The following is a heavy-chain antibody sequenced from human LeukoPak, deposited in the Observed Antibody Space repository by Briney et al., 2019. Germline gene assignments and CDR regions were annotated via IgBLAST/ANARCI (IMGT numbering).Heavy chain of an antibody. Sequence: GGSLRLSCAASGFTVGSNYMSWVRQSPGEGLVWVSFIYSGGSTYYADSVKGRFTISRDNSKNTVYLQMDSLEAEDNALYYLARDLFYDSSRYYYPWGQGTLVTVSS. D-gene: IGHD3-22*01. J-gene: IGHJ5*02. CDR3: ARDLFYDSSRYYYP. CDR2: IYSGGST. V-gene: IGHV3-66*01. CDR1: GFTVGSNY.